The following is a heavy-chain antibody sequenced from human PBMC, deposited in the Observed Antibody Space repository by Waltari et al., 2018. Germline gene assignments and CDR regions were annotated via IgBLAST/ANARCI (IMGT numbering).Heavy chain of an antibody. D-gene: IGHD2-2*01. V-gene: IGHV3-33*01. CDR1: GFTFSSYG. J-gene: IGHJ4*02. CDR2: IWYDGSNK. Sequence: QVQLVESGGGVVQPGRSLRLSCAASGFTFSSYGLHWVRPAPGTGREWVAVIWYDGSNKYYADSVKGRFTISRDNSKNTLYLQMNSLRAEDTAVYYCARDPHCSSTSCYGGDGFDYWGQGTLVTVSS. CDR3: ARDPHCSSTSCYGGDGFDY.